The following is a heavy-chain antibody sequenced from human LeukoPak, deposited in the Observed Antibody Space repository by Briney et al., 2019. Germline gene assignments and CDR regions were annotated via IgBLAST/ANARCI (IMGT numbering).Heavy chain of an antibody. CDR1: GFTFSSYG. D-gene: IGHD3-22*01. V-gene: IGHV3-30*18. Sequence: GGSLRLSCAASGFTFSSYGMHWVRQAPGKGLEWVAVISYDGSNKYYADSVKGRFTISRDNSKNTLYLQMNSLRAEDTAVYYCAKDPRSGYYLSYFDYWGQGTLVTVSS. CDR3: AKDPRSGYYLSYFDY. CDR2: ISYDGSNK. J-gene: IGHJ4*02.